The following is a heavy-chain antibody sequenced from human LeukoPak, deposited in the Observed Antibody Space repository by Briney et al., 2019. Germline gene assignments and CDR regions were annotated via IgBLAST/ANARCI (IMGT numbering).Heavy chain of an antibody. CDR1: GYTFTGYY. Sequence: GASVKVSCKASGYTFTGYYMHWVRQAPGQGLEWMGWINPNSGDTNYAQKFQGRVTMTRDTSISTAYMELSRPRSDDTAVYYCAREMYYDFWRGSDYWGQGTLVTVSS. CDR3: AREMYYDFWRGSDY. V-gene: IGHV1-2*02. CDR2: INPNSGDT. D-gene: IGHD3-3*01. J-gene: IGHJ4*02.